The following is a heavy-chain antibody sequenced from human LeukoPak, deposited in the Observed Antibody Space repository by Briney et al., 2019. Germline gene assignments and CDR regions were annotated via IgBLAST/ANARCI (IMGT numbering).Heavy chain of an antibody. CDR2: MNPNSGNT. CDR3: AREGNGDYWFDP. D-gene: IGHD4-17*01. CDR1: GYTFTSYD. J-gene: IGHJ5*02. Sequence: ASVKVSCKASGYTFTSYDINWVRQATGQGLEWMGWMNPNSGNTGYAQKFQGRVTITADESTSTAYMELSSLRSEDTAVYYCAREGNGDYWFDPWGQGTLVTVSS. V-gene: IGHV1-8*01.